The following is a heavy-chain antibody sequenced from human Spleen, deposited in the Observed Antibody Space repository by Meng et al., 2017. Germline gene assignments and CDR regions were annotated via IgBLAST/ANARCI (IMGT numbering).Heavy chain of an antibody. CDR3: ASGVRGVRDFDY. J-gene: IGHJ4*02. CDR2: INHSGST. V-gene: IGHV4-34*01. CDR1: GGSFSGYY. Sequence: GSLRLSCAVYGGSFSGYYWSWIRQPPGKGREWIGEINHSGSTNYNPSLKSQVTISVDTSKNQSSLKLSSVAAADTAVYYCASGVRGVRDFDYWGQGTLVTVSS. D-gene: IGHD3-10*01.